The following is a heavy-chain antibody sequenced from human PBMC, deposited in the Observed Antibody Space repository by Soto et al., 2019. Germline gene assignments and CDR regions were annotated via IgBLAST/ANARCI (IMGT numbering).Heavy chain of an antibody. CDR3: ARENYSSGWYVFYY. CDR1: GFTVSSNY. D-gene: IGHD6-19*01. Sequence: GGSLRLSCAASGFTVSSNYMSWVRQAPGKGLEWVSVIYSGGSTYYADSVKGRFTISRDNSKNTLYLQMNSLRAEDTAVYYCARENYSSGWYVFYYWGRGTLVTVSS. V-gene: IGHV3-53*01. CDR2: IYSGGST. J-gene: IGHJ4*02.